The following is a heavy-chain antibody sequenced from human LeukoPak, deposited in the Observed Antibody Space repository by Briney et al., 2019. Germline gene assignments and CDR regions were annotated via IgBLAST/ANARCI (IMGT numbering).Heavy chain of an antibody. J-gene: IGHJ4*02. CDR1: GGSISSYY. D-gene: IGHD2-15*01. CDR2: IYYSGST. V-gene: IGHV4-59*01. Sequence: SETLSLTCTVSGGSISSYYWSWVRQPPGKGLEWIGYIYYSGSTNYNPSLKSRVTISVDTSKNQFSLKLSSVTAADTAVYYCARDTEGVVGLFDYWGQGTLVTVSS. CDR3: ARDTEGVVGLFDY.